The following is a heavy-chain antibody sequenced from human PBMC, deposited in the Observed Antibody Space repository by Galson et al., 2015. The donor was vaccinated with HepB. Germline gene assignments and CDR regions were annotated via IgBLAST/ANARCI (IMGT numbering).Heavy chain of an antibody. CDR3: ARGLGIAAAGTYFQH. CDR2: ISYDGSNK. V-gene: IGHV3-30-3*01. CDR1: GFTFSSYA. Sequence: LSLSCAASGFTFSSYAMHWVRQAPGKGLEWVAVISYDGSNKYYADSVKGRFTISRDNSKNTLYLQMNSLRAEDTAVYYCARGLGIAAAGTYFQHWGQGTLVTVSS. J-gene: IGHJ1*01. D-gene: IGHD6-13*01.